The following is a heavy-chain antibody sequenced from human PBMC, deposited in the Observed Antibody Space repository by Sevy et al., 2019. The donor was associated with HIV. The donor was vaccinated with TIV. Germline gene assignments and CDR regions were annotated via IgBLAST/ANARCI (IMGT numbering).Heavy chain of an antibody. CDR2: INHSGST. V-gene: IGHV4-34*01. CDR1: GGSFSGYY. J-gene: IGHJ4*02. D-gene: IGHD6-13*01. CDR3: ASMAADFDY. Sequence: SETLSLTCAVYGGSFSGYYWSWIRQPPGKGLEWIGEINHSGSTNYNPPLKSRVTISVDTSKNQFSLKLSSVTAADTAVYYCASMAADFDYWGQGTLVTVSS.